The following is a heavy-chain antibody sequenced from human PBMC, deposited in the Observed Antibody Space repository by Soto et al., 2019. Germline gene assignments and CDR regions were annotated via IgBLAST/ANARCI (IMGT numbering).Heavy chain of an antibody. D-gene: IGHD3-10*01. J-gene: IGHJ1*01. Sequence: SETLSLTCAVYGGSFSGYYWSWIRQPPGKGLEWIGEINHSGSTNYNPSLKSRVTISVDTSKNQFSLKLSSVTAADTAVYYCARGPRVMVRGPDRYFQHWGQGTLVTVSS. V-gene: IGHV4-34*01. CDR1: GGSFSGYY. CDR2: INHSGST. CDR3: ARGPRVMVRGPDRYFQH.